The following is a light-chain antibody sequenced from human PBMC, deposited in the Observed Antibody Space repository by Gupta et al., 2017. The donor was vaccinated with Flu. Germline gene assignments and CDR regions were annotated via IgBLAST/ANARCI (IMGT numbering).Light chain of an antibody. CDR3: SSYTSSSTWV. CDR1: SSDVGGYNY. Sequence: QSALPQPASVSGYPGQSLTLPCTGTSSDVGGYNYVSWYQQHPGKAPKLMIYEVSNRPSGVSNRFSGSKSGNTASLTISGLQAEDEADYYCSSYTSSSTWVFGGGTKLTVL. J-gene: IGLJ3*02. V-gene: IGLV2-14*01. CDR2: EVS.